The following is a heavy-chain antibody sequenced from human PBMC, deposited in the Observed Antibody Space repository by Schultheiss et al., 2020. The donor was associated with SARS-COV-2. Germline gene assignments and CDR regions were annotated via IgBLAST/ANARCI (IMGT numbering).Heavy chain of an antibody. J-gene: IGHJ4*02. Sequence: SETLSLTCTVSGGSISSYYWNWIRQPPGKGLEWIGYINYSGTTNYNPSLRSRVTISVDTSKNQFSLKLSSVTAADTAVYYCAREWVGGNLDYWGQGTLVTVSS. V-gene: IGHV4-59*01. D-gene: IGHD4-23*01. CDR3: AREWVGGNLDY. CDR2: INYSGTT. CDR1: GGSISSYY.